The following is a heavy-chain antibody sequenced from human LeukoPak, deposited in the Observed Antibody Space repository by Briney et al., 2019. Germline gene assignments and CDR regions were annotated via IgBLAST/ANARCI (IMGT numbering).Heavy chain of an antibody. D-gene: IGHD3-3*01. CDR3: ATLRRSHYDFWSGPMDV. Sequence: SVKVSCKASGGIFSSYAISWVRQAPGQGLEWMGRIIPIFGTANYAQKFQGRVTITTDESTSTAYMELSSLRSEDTAVYYCATLRRSHYDFWSGPMDVWGKGTTVTVSS. V-gene: IGHV1-69*05. CDR1: GGIFSSYA. J-gene: IGHJ6*03. CDR2: IIPIFGTA.